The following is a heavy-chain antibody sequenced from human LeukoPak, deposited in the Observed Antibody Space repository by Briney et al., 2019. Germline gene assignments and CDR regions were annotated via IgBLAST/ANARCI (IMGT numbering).Heavy chain of an antibody. CDR1: GYTFTGYY. CDR2: INPNSGDT. D-gene: IGHD4-17*01. J-gene: IGHJ5*02. CDR3: ARDEGNDYGDYRWFDP. Sequence: ASVKVSCKASGYTFTGYYMHWVRQAPGQGLEWMGWINPNSGDTSYVQKFQGRVTMTRETSITTAYMELSSLRSDDTAVYYCARDEGNDYGDYRWFDPWGQGTLVTVSS. V-gene: IGHV1-2*02.